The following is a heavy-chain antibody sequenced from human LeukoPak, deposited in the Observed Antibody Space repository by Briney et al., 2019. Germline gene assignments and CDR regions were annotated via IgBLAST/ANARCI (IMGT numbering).Heavy chain of an antibody. Sequence: SETLSLTCAVYGGSFSGYYWSWIRQPPGKGLEWIGEINHSGSTNYNPSLKSRVTISVDTSKNQFSLKLSSVTAADTAVYYCASHWLQASDYWGQGTLVTVSS. V-gene: IGHV4-34*01. CDR2: INHSGST. J-gene: IGHJ4*02. D-gene: IGHD6-19*01. CDR1: GGSFSGYY. CDR3: ASHWLQASDY.